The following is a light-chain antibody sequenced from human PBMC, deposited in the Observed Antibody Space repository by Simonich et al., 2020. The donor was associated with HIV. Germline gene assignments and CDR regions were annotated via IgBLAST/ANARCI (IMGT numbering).Light chain of an antibody. V-gene: IGKV1-5*03. CDR3: QQYNSYGT. CDR1: QNIVSW. J-gene: IGKJ1*01. Sequence: DIQLTQSPSTLSASVGDRVTITCRASQNIVSWLAWYQQKLGKAPKLLIYKASTLQSGVPSTFSGSGSGTEFTLTISSLQPDDFATYYCQQYNSYGTFGQGTKVEIK. CDR2: KAS.